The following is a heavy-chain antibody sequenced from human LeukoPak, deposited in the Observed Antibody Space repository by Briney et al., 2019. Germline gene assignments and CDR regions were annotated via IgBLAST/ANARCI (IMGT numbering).Heavy chain of an antibody. D-gene: IGHD3-22*01. CDR3: ARLVSSGRFDP. CDR2: IYPGDSDA. CDR1: GYGFSTYW. J-gene: IGHJ5*02. V-gene: IGHV5-51*01. Sequence: GESLKISCKGSGYGFSTYWIGWVRQMPGKGLEWMGIIYPGDSDARYSPSFQGQVTMSADKSISTAYLQWSSLKASDTAMYYCARLVSSGRFDPWGQGTLVTVSS.